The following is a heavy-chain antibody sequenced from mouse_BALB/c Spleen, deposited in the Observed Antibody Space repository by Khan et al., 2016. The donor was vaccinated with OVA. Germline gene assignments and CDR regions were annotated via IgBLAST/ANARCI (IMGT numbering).Heavy chain of an antibody. D-gene: IGHD2-10*02. CDR2: IYPGSDNT. J-gene: IGHJ3*01. CDR1: GYTFTDYI. Sequence: VQLQESGPELVKPGASVKMSCKASGYTFTDYIINWVKQRTGQGLEWIGDIYPGSDNTYYNEKFKGKATLTADKSSNTVYMQLSSLTSEDSAVXFCARSGYGTFAYWGQGTLVTVSA. V-gene: IGHV1-77*01. CDR3: ARSGYGTFAY.